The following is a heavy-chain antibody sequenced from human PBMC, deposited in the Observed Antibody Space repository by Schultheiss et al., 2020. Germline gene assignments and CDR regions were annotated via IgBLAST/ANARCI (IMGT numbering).Heavy chain of an antibody. V-gene: IGHV3-53*01. CDR3: ASSYSGSYHDAFDI. CDR2: IYSCGST. J-gene: IGHJ3*02. Sequence: GGSLRLSCAASGFTFSSNYMSWVRQAPGKGLEWVSVIYSCGSTYYADSVKGRFTISRDNSNNMVFLQMSSLRAEDKAVYYCASSYSGSYHDAFDIWGQGTMVTVSS. D-gene: IGHD1-26*01. CDR1: GFTFSSNY.